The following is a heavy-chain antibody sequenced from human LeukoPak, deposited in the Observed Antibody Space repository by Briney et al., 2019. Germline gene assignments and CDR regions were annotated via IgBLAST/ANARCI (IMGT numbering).Heavy chain of an antibody. CDR3: VNLNPWLAKDNDAFDI. V-gene: IGHV3-21*01. CDR1: GFTFSSYS. D-gene: IGHD6-19*01. J-gene: IGHJ3*02. Sequence: GGSLRLSCAASGFTFSSYSMNWVRQAPGKGLEWVSSISSSSSYIYYADSVKGRFTISRDNAKNSLYLQMNSLRAEDTAVYYCVNLNPWLAKDNDAFDIWGQGTMVTVSS. CDR2: ISSSSSYI.